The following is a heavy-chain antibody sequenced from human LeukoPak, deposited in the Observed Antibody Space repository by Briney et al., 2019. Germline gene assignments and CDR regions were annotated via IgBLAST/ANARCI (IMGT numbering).Heavy chain of an antibody. Sequence: GGSLRLSCAGSGFIFNNYAMHWARQPPGKGLEWVSGISWNSGSIDYADSVKGRFTISRDNAKNSLYLQMNSLRVEDTAFYYCAKDNRRHYTSGPNPDSLHWGQGALVTVSS. CDR3: AKDNRRHYTSGPNPDSLH. D-gene: IGHD6-19*01. V-gene: IGHV3-9*01. J-gene: IGHJ4*02. CDR1: GFIFNNYA. CDR2: ISWNSGSI.